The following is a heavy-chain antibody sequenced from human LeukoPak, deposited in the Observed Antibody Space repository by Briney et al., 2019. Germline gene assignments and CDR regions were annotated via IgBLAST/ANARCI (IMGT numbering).Heavy chain of an antibody. J-gene: IGHJ6*03. D-gene: IGHD3-3*01. CDR1: GFTFSSYA. V-gene: IGHV3-23*01. CDR2: ISGSGGST. CDR3: ARSPYEYYDFWSGYYSDFYYYMDV. Sequence: QTGGSLRLSCAASGFTFSSYAMSWVRQAPGKGLEWVSAISGSGGSTYYADSMKGRFTISRDNSKNTLYLQMNSLRAEDTAVYYCARSPYEYYDFWSGYYSDFYYYMDVWGKGTTVTVSS.